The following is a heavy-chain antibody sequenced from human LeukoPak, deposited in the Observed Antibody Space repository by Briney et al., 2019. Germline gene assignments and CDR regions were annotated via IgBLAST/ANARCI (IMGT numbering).Heavy chain of an antibody. V-gene: IGHV3-20*04. CDR1: GFTFNDYG. CDR3: ARATNYWHTLIEF. CDR2: INWNGGRT. D-gene: IGHD2-8*01. Sequence: GGSLRLSCAASGFTFNDYGMSWVRQAPGKGLEWVSGINWNGGRTGYADSMKGRFTISRDNAKNSLYLQMNSLRAEDTAVYYCARATNYWHTLIEFWGQGTLVTVSS. J-gene: IGHJ4*02.